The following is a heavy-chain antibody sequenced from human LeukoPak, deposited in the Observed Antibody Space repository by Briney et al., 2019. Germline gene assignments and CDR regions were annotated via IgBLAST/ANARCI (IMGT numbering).Heavy chain of an antibody. D-gene: IGHD6-19*01. J-gene: IGHJ4*02. CDR1: GFYFRDHW. CDR3: VKNDGWFHLAQ. CDR2: IKTDGSET. V-gene: IGHV3-7*03. Sequence: GGSLRLSCAASGFYFRDHWMDWVRQAPGKGLEWVGHIKTDGSETYYLDSLKGRISISRDNTNNALYLQMNSLRVEDTAVYYCVKNDGWFHLAQWGQGTLVTVSS.